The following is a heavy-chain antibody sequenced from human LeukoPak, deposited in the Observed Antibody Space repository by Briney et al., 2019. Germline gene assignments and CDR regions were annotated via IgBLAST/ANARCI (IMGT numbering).Heavy chain of an antibody. J-gene: IGHJ4*02. CDR2: MYHSGST. CDR3: AGQRGYSSPFDY. Sequence: SETLSLTCTVSGYSISSGYYWGWIRQPPGKGLEWIGSMYHSGSTYSNPSLKSRVTISVDTSKNQFSLKLSSVTAADTAVYYCAGQRGYSSPFDYWGQGTLVTVSS. V-gene: IGHV4-38-2*02. D-gene: IGHD5-18*01. CDR1: GYSISSGYY.